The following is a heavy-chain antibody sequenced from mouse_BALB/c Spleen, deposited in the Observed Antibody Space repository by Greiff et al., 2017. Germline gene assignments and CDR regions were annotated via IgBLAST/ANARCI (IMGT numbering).Heavy chain of an antibody. CDR3: KPHYYGSSDYAMDY. CDR2: IDPENGDT. J-gene: IGHJ4*01. Sequence: EVQLQQSGAELVRSGASVKLSCTASGFNIKDYYMHWVKQRPEQGLEWIGWIDPENGDTEYAPKFQGKATMTADTSSNTAYLQLSSLTSEDTAVYYCKPHYYGSSDYAMDYWGQGTSVTVSS. CDR1: GFNIKDYY. V-gene: IGHV14-4*02. D-gene: IGHD1-1*01.